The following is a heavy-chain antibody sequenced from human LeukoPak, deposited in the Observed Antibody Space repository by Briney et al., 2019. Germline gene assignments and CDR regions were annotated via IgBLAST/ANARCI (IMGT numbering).Heavy chain of an antibody. V-gene: IGHV3-21*01. CDR1: GFTFSSYS. Sequence: PGGSLRLSCAASGFTFSSYSMNWVRQAPGKGLEWVSSISSSSSYIYYADSVKGRFTFSRDNAKNSLYLQMNSLRAEDTAVYYCARRDSSGWYKPPDYWGQGTLVTVSS. CDR2: ISSSSSYI. J-gene: IGHJ4*02. D-gene: IGHD6-19*01. CDR3: ARRDSSGWYKPPDY.